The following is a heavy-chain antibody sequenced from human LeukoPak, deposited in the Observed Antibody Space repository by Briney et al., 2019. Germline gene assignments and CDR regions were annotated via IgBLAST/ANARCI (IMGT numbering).Heavy chain of an antibody. CDR1: GFTFSSNW. CDR2: INEDGSTT. J-gene: IGHJ6*02. D-gene: IGHD2-2*02. CDR3: AKGGDCSSTSCYTHYYYYGMDV. V-gene: IGHV3-74*01. Sequence: GGSLRLSCAASGFTFSSNWMHWVRQAPGKGLVWVSRINEDGSTTYYADSVKGRFTISRDNSKNTLYLQMNSLRAEDTAVYYCAKGGDCSSTSCYTHYYYYGMDVWGQGTTVTVSS.